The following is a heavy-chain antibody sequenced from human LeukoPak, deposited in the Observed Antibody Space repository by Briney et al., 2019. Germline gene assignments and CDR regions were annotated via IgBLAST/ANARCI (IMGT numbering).Heavy chain of an antibody. CDR1: GGSFSGYY. CDR3: ARVSFLLTGTFNWFDP. V-gene: IGHV4-34*01. J-gene: IGHJ5*02. Sequence: PSETLSLTCAVSGGSFSGYYWSWIRQPPGKGLEWIGEINHSGSTNYNPSLKSRVTISVDTSKNQFSLKLSSVTAADTAVYYCARVSFLLTGTFNWFDPWGQGTLVTVSS. D-gene: IGHD1-7*01. CDR2: INHSGST.